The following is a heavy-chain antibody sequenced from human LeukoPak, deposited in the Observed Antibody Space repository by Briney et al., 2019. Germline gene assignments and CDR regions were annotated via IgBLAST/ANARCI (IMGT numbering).Heavy chain of an antibody. D-gene: IGHD6-19*01. J-gene: IGHJ6*03. Sequence: GGSLRLSCAASGFTFSSYGAHWVRQAPGKGLEWVAFIRYDGSNKYYADSVKGRFTISRDNSKNTLYLQMNSLRAEDTAVYYCARLRSNSSGWYYYYYMDVWGKGTTVTISS. V-gene: IGHV3-30*02. CDR3: ARLRSNSSGWYYYYYMDV. CDR2: IRYDGSNK. CDR1: GFTFSSYG.